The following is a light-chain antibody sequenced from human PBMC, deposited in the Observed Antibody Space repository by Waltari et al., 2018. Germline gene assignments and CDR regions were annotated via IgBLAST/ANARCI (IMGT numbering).Light chain of an antibody. CDR3: QQYNDWPPLT. Sequence: LSCRASQRVSSFLAWYQQKPGQAPRLLIYGASTRATGIPARFSGSGSGTEFTLTISSLQSEDFAVYYCQQYNDWPPLTFGGGTKVEIK. V-gene: IGKV3-15*01. CDR2: GAS. J-gene: IGKJ4*01. CDR1: QRVSSF.